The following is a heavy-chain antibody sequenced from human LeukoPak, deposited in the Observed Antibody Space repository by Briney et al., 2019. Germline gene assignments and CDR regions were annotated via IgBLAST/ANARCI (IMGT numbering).Heavy chain of an antibody. Sequence: GRSMRLSCAAAAFSFTNASMTWVRQVPRKGLEWVGRIMRKIESETTDYGAPVKGRFIISRDDSRNTVYLQMNSLRDEDTAVYYCSIGLGRSDSDYWGQGTVVTVSS. D-gene: IGHD3-16*01. CDR1: AFSFTNAS. CDR2: IMRKIESETT. CDR3: SIGLGRSDSDY. J-gene: IGHJ4*02. V-gene: IGHV3-15*01.